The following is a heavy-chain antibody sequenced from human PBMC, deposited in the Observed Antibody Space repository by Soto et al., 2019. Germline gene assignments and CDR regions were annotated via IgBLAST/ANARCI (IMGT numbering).Heavy chain of an antibody. V-gene: IGHV3-53*01. CDR1: GFTVSSTY. D-gene: IGHD2-8*02. J-gene: IGHJ4*02. CDR3: AKEQTTGAHYALDY. Sequence: GGSLRLSCAASGFTVSSTYLTWVRQAPGKGLEWVAILYTGTDTVYADSVKGRFTISRDSSKNTFYLQMNSLRAEDTAVYFCAKEQTTGAHYALDYWSQGTLVTVSS. CDR2: LYTGTDT.